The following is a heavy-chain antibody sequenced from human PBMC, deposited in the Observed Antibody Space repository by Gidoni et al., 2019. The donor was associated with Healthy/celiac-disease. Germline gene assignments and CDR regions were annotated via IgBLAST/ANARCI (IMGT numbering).Heavy chain of an antibody. Sequence: QVQLVQSGAEVKKPGASVKVSCKASGYTFTGYYIHWVRQAPGQGLEWMGWINPNSCGTNFAQKFQGRVTMTSDTSIITAYMELRRLRSDDTAVYYCARDYDSSGWYSDYWVQGTLVTVSS. D-gene: IGHD6-19*01. CDR1: GYTFTGYY. J-gene: IGHJ4*02. CDR3: ARDYDSSGWYSDY. V-gene: IGHV1-2*02. CDR2: INPNSCGT.